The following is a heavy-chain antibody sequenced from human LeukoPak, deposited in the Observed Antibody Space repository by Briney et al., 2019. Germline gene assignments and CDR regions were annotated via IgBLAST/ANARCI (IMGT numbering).Heavy chain of an antibody. D-gene: IGHD3-16*01. CDR3: ATTGGDIYYYYMDV. Sequence: ASVKVSCKASGYIFTSYFMHWVRQAPGQGLEWMGGIIPVLSTANYAQKFQDRVTITADESTSTTYMELSSLKSEDTAVYYCATTGGDIYYYYMDVWGKGTTVTISS. CDR2: IIPVLSTA. J-gene: IGHJ6*03. V-gene: IGHV1-69*13. CDR1: GYIFTSYF.